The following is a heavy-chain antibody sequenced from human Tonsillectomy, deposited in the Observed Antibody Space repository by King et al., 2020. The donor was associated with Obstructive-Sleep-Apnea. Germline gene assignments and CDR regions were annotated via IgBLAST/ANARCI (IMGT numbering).Heavy chain of an antibody. V-gene: IGHV2-70*01. CDR2: IDWADDK. J-gene: IGHJ3*02. CDR1: GFSLTTRAMC. CDR3: ARVVADGYDAFDI. D-gene: IGHD5-24*01. Sequence: VTLKESGPALVKSTQTLTLTCTFSGFSLTTRAMCVSWIRQPPGKALEWLALIDWADDKYYSTSLKTRLTISKDTSKHQVALTMTNLDPADTGTYYCARVVADGYDAFDIWGQGTMVTVSS.